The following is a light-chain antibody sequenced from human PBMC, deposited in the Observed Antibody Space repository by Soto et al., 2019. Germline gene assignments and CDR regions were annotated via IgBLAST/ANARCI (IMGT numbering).Light chain of an antibody. CDR3: SAYAGSSNV. Sequence: QSVLTQPPSASGSPGQSVAISCTGTSSDVGGYNYVSWYQQHPGKTPQLMIYEDNKRPSGVPDRFSGSKSGNTASLTVSGLQADDEADYYCSAYAGSSNVFGTGTKVTVL. CDR1: SSDVGGYNY. J-gene: IGLJ1*01. V-gene: IGLV2-8*01. CDR2: EDN.